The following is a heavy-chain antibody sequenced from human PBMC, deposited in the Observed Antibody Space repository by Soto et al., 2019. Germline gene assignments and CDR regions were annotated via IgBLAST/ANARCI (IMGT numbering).Heavy chain of an antibody. CDR1: GGSISSGGYY. J-gene: IGHJ4*02. V-gene: IGHV4-31*03. CDR3: ARGVVDTAFDY. Sequence: QVQLQESGPGLVKPSQTLSLTCTVSGGSISSGGYYWSWIRQHPGKGLEWIGYIYYSGSTYYNPSLKSRVTISVATSKNQFSLQLSSVTAADTAVYYCARGVVDTAFDYWGQGTLVTVSS. D-gene: IGHD5-18*01. CDR2: IYYSGST.